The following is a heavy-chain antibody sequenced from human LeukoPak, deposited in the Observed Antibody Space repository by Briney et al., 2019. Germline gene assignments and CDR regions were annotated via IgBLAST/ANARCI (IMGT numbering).Heavy chain of an antibody. V-gene: IGHV1-8*01. J-gene: IGHJ4*02. CDR3: ARARRSSSWYDY. CDR1: GYTFTSYD. Sequence: ASVKVSCKASGYTFTSYDINWVRQATGQGLEWMGWMNPNSGNTGYAQKFQGRVTMTRNTSISTAYMELSSLGSEDTAVYYCARARRSSSWYDYWGQGTLVTVSS. CDR2: MNPNSGNT. D-gene: IGHD6-13*01.